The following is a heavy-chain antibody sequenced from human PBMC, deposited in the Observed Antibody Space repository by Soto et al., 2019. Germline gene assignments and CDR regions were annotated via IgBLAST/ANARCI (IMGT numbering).Heavy chain of an antibody. J-gene: IGHJ6*02. Sequence: QVQLVESGGGVVQPGRSLRLSCAASGFTFSSYGMHWVRQAPGKGLEWVAVIWYDGSNKYYADSVKGRFTISRDNSKNTLYLQMNSLRAEDTAVSYCARDTAMVNGVYYYGMDVWGQGTTVTVSS. CDR1: GFTFSSYG. V-gene: IGHV3-33*01. D-gene: IGHD5-18*01. CDR2: IWYDGSNK. CDR3: ARDTAMVNGVYYYGMDV.